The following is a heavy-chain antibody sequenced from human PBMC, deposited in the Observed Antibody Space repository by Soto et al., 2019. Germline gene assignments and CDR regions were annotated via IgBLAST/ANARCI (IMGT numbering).Heavy chain of an antibody. CDR3: AAETTGTSNHYYYGMDV. D-gene: IGHD4-4*01. J-gene: IGHJ6*02. CDR2: IVVGSGNT. Sequence: VKVSCKASGFTFTSSAVQWVRQARGQRLEWIGWIVVGSGNTNYAQKFQERVTITRDMSTSTAYMELSSLRSEDTAVYYCAAETTGTSNHYYYGMDVWGQGTTVTVSS. CDR1: GFTFTSSA. V-gene: IGHV1-58*01.